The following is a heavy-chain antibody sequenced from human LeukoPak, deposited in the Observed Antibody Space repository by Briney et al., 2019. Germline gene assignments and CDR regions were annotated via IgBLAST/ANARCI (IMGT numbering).Heavy chain of an antibody. D-gene: IGHD1-1*01. J-gene: IGHJ3*02. CDR2: ISNSGSTI. V-gene: IGHV3-11*04. CDR3: ARDGRRDSDAFDI. CDR1: GFTFSNYY. Sequence: GGSLRLSCAASGFTFSNYYMSWIRQAPGKGLEWVSYISNSGSTIYYADSVKGRFTISRDNAKNSLYLQMNSQRAEDTAVYCCARDGRRDSDAFDIWGQGTMVTVSS.